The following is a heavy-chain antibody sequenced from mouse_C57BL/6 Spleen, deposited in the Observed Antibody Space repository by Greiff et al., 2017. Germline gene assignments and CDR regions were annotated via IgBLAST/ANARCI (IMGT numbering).Heavy chain of an antibody. V-gene: IGHV1-53*01. CDR2: INPSNGGT. CDR1: GYTFTSYW. D-gene: IGHD3-2*02. CDR3: ASETAQAKGLAY. J-gene: IGHJ3*01. Sequence: QVQLQQPGTELVKPGASVKLSCKASGYTFTSYWMHWVKQRPGQGLEWIGNINPSNGGTNYNEKFKSKATLTVDKSSSTAYMQLSSLTSDDSAVYYCASETAQAKGLAYWGQGTLVTVSA.